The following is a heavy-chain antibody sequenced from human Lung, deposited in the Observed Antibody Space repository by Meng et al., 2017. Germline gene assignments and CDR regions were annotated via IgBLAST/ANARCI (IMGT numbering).Heavy chain of an antibody. CDR1: GGSFSDYY. J-gene: IGHJ4*02. CDR2: INHSGST. Sequence: QGQLQAWGAGLLKPSGTLSLTCVVSGGSFSDYYWSWIRQPPGKGLEWIGEINHSGSTNYNPSLESRATISVDTSQNNLSLKLSSVTAADSAVYYCARGPTTMAHDFDYWGQGTLVTVSS. V-gene: IGHV4-34*01. CDR3: ARGPTTMAHDFDY. D-gene: IGHD4-11*01.